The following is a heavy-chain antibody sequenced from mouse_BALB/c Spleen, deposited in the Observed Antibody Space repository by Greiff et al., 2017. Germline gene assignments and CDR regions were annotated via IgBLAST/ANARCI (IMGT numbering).Heavy chain of an antibody. V-gene: IGHV1-55*01. CDR3: ARGAAVYAMDY. Sequence: VKLMESGAELVKPGTSVKLSCKASGYNFTSYWINWVKLRPGQGLEWIGDIYPGSGSTNYNEKFKSKATLTVDTSSSTAYMQLSSLASEDSALYYCARGAAVYAMDYWGQGTSVTVSS. CDR1: GYNFTSYW. J-gene: IGHJ4*01. CDR2: IYPGSGST.